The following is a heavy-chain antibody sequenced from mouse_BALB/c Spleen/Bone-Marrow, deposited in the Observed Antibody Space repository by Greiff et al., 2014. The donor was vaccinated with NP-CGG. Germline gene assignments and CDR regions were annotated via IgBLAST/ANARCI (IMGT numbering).Heavy chain of an antibody. J-gene: IGHJ4*01. CDR1: GFTFSRYG. D-gene: IGHD2-1*01. CDR2: ISSGGSYT. Sequence: EVKVVESGGDLVKPGGSLKLSCAASGFTFSRYGMSWVRQTPDKRLEWVATISSGGSYTYYPDSVKGRFTISRDNAKNTLYLHMSSQKSEDTAMYYCAGQYGNLGVMDYWGQGTSVTVSS. CDR3: AGQYGNLGVMDY. V-gene: IGHV5-6*01.